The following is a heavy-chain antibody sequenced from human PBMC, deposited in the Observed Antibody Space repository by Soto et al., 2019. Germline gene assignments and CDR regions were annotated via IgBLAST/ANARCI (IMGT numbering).Heavy chain of an antibody. V-gene: IGHV3-23*01. D-gene: IGHD6-13*01. J-gene: IGHJ4*02. CDR3: AKAPSSSWPNHYFDY. Sequence: EVQLLESGGGLVQPGGSLRLSCAASGFSFSSYAMSWARQAPGKGLEWVSGISGSGGSTNYADSVKGRFTISRHNSKNTRNLQRNSLRAEDTAVYYCAKAPSSSWPNHYFDYWGQGTLVTVST. CDR2: ISGSGGST. CDR1: GFSFSSYA.